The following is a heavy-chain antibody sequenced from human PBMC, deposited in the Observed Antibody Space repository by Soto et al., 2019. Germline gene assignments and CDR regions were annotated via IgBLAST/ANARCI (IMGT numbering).Heavy chain of an antibody. CDR2: INHSGST. CDR1: GGSFSGYY. Sequence: SETLSLTCAVYGGSFSGYYWSWIRQPLGKGLEWIGEINHSGSTNYNPSLKSRVTISVDTSKNQFSLKLSSVTAADTAVYYCARRRPYSNTYYYMDVWGKGTTVTVSS. D-gene: IGHD4-4*01. J-gene: IGHJ6*03. V-gene: IGHV4-34*01. CDR3: ARRRPYSNTYYYMDV.